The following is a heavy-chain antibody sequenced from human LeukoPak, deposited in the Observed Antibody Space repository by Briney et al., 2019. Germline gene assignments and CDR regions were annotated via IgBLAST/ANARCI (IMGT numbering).Heavy chain of an antibody. CDR3: ARVLPKAYSGSYYYYYGIDA. V-gene: IGHV3-30*04. D-gene: IGHD5-12*01. CDR1: GFTFTIYD. CDR2: ISYCGGNK. Sequence: GGSLRLSCAASGFTFTIYDMHGVRQAPGKGLEGLAVISYCGGNKYSADSVKGRFTNSRDNSKNTLFLHMNSLRAAATAVSYCARVLPKAYSGSYYYYYGIDAWGKGTMVTVSS. J-gene: IGHJ6*04.